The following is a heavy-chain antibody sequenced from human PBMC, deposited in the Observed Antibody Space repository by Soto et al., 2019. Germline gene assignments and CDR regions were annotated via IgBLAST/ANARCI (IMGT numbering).Heavy chain of an antibody. D-gene: IGHD2-15*01. V-gene: IGHV1-8*01. CDR2: MNPNSGNT. CDR3: AMTPRGAVAAPRFNWFAP. CDR1: GYTFTSYD. Sequence: QVQLVQSGAEVKKPGASVKVSCKASGYTFTSYDINWVRQATGQGLEWMGWMNPNSGNTGYAQKFQVRVTMTKKTSIRTAYMQLRSLSSEDTAVYYCAMTPRGAVAAPRFNWFAPWGQRTLVTVSS. J-gene: IGHJ5*02.